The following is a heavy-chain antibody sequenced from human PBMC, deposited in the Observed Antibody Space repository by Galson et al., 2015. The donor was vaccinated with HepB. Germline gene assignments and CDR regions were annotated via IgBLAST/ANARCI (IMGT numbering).Heavy chain of an antibody. CDR1: GYTFTSYG. J-gene: IGHJ6*02. Sequence: SVKVSCKASGYTFTSYGISWVRQAPGQGLEWMGWISAYNGNTNYAQKLQGRVTMTTDTSTSTAYMELRSLRSDDTAVYYCARSGNRRYSYRNGMDVWGQGTTVTVSS. CDR3: ARSGNRRYSYRNGMDV. V-gene: IGHV1-18*01. CDR2: ISAYNGNT. D-gene: IGHD5-18*01.